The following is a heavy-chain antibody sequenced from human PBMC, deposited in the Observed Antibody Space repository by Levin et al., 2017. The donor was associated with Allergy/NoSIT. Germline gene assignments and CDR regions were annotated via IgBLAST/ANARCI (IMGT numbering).Heavy chain of an antibody. CDR2: IWFDGSNK. Sequence: PGGSLRLSCATSGFTFRSHGMHWVRQAPGKGLEWVGVIWFDGSNKYYGDSVKGRFTISRDNSKNTLFLQMNSLRAEDTAVYYCARDVAAAGPDYWGQGALVTVSS. CDR3: ARDVAAAGPDY. V-gene: IGHV3-33*01. CDR1: GFTFRSHG. D-gene: IGHD6-13*01. J-gene: IGHJ4*02.